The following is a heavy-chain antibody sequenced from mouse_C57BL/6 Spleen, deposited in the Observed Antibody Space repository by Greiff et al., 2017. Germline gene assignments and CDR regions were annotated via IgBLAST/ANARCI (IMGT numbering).Heavy chain of an antibody. D-gene: IGHD1-1*01. CDR1: GYTFTGYW. CDR3: ARWDYYGSRGFAY. Sequence: QVQLQQSGAELMKPGASVKLSCQATGYTFTGYWIEWVKQRPGHGLEWIGEILPGSGSSNYNEKFYGKATFTADTSSNTAYMQLSSLTTDDSAIYYGARWDYYGSRGFAYWGKGTLVTVSA. CDR2: ILPGSGSS. V-gene: IGHV1-9*01. J-gene: IGHJ3*01.